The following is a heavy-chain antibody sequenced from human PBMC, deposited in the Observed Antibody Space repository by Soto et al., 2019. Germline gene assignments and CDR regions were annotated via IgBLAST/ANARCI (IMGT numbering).Heavy chain of an antibody. CDR2: ITAENGNT. D-gene: IGHD3-3*01. Sequence: QIQLVQSGAEVKKPGASVKVSCKASGFSFTSYGITWVRQAPGQGPEWLGWITAENGNTNYAQKLQGRATLTTDRATNTAYMELRGLRSDDTDLSYCARVVLEWLPTSGFDFWGQGTLVTVSS. J-gene: IGHJ4*02. CDR3: ARVVLEWLPTSGFDF. CDR1: GFSFTSYG. V-gene: IGHV1-18*04.